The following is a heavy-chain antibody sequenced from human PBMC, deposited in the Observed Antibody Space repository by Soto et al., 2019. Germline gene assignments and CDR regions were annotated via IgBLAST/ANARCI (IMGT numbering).Heavy chain of an antibody. Sequence: SSETLSLTCAVSDDSINSFGYSWSWIRQPPGKGLEWIGFIYHSVSASYNPSLKSRVTISIDRSKIQFSLKLSSVTAADTAVYYCARGPPFHWGQGTLVTVSS. CDR1: DDSINSFGYS. J-gene: IGHJ4*02. D-gene: IGHD3-16*01. CDR3: ARGPPFH. V-gene: IGHV4-30-2*01. CDR2: IYHSVSA.